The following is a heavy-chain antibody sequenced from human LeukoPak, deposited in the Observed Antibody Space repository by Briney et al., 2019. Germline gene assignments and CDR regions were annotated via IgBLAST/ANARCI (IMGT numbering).Heavy chain of an antibody. CDR1: GFTLSTYA. CDR3: ARALWQAFDY. J-gene: IGHJ4*02. Sequence: GGSLRLSCAASGFTLSTYAMHWVRQAPGKGLEWVAVISYDGSNKYYADSVKGRFTISRDNSKNTLYLQMNSLRAEDTAVYYCARALWQAFDYWGQGTLVTVSS. D-gene: IGHD2-21*01. CDR2: ISYDGSNK. V-gene: IGHV3-30-3*01.